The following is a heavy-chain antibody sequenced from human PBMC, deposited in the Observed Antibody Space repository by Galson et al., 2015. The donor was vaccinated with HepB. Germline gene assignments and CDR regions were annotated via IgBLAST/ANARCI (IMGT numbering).Heavy chain of an antibody. J-gene: IGHJ4*02. Sequence: SLRLSCAASGFTFSNYWMSWVRQAPGKGLEWLANVDKYEIDKYYVDSVKDRFTISRDNAKNSIYLQMDSLRGEDTAVYYCAALDTAKPQASGFWGRGTRVSVSS. D-gene: IGHD5-18*01. CDR2: VDKYEIDK. CDR1: GFTFSNYW. V-gene: IGHV3-7*03. CDR3: AALDTAKPQASGF.